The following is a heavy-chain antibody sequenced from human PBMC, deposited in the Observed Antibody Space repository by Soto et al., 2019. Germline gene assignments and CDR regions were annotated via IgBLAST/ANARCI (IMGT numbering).Heavy chain of an antibody. J-gene: IGHJ5*02. Sequence: GASVKVSCKASGYTFTSYAMHWVRQAPGQRLEWMGWINAGNGNTKYSQKFQGRVTITRDTSASTAYMELSSLRSEDTAVYYCARDGYCSSTSCCYPDWIDPRGQGTLVTVFS. V-gene: IGHV1-3*01. CDR3: ARDGYCSSTSCCYPDWIDP. CDR1: GYTFTSYA. D-gene: IGHD2-2*03. CDR2: INAGNGNT.